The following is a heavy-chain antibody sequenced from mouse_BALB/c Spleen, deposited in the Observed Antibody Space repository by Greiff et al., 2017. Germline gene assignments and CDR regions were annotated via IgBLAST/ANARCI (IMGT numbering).Heavy chain of an antibody. CDR1: GYTFTSYW. V-gene: IGHV1S81*02. CDR3: ARSTLSY. Sequence: QVQLQQPGAELVKPGASVKLSCKASGYTFTSYWMHWVKQRPGQGLAWIGEINPSNGRTNYNEKFKSKATLTVDKSSSTAYMQLSSLTSEDSAVYYCARSTLSYWGQGTTLTVSS. J-gene: IGHJ2*01. D-gene: IGHD4-1*02. CDR2: INPSNGRT.